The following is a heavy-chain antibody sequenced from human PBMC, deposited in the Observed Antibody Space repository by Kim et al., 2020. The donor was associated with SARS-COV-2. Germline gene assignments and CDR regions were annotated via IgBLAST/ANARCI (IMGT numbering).Heavy chain of an antibody. D-gene: IGHD3-22*01. Sequence: SETLSLTCTVSGGSISSSSYYWGWIRQPPGKGLEWIGSIYYSGSTYYNPSLKSRVTISVDTSKNQFSLKLSSVTAADTAVYYCFVDYYDSSGYYCDYWGQGTLVTVSS. V-gene: IGHV4-39*07. J-gene: IGHJ4*02. CDR2: IYYSGST. CDR1: GGSISSSSYY. CDR3: FVDYYDSSGYYCDY.